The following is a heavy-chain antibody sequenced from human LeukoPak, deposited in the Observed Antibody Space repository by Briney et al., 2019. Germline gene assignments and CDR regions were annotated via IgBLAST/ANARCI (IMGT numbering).Heavy chain of an antibody. D-gene: IGHD1-26*01. CDR3: ARDLWVAATNYFDY. V-gene: IGHV3-48*02. CDR2: ISSSSSSI. CDR1: EFTFSNFG. Sequence: GGSLRLSCAASEFTFSNFGMNWVRQAPGKGLEWVSYISSSSSSIYYADSVRGRFTISRDNAKNSLYLQMNSLRDEDTAVYYCARDLWVAATNYFDYWGQGTLVTVSS. J-gene: IGHJ4*02.